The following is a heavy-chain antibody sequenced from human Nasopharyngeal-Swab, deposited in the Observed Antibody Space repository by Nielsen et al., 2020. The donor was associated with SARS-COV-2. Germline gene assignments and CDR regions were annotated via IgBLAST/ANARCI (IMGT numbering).Heavy chain of an antibody. Sequence: GGSLRLSCAASGFTFDDYAMHWVRQAPGKGLEGVSGISWNSGSIGYADSVKGRFTISRDNAKNSLYLQMNSLRAEDTALYYRAKDTSSSWYVGWFDPWGQGTLVTVSS. D-gene: IGHD6-13*01. V-gene: IGHV3-9*01. CDR2: ISWNSGSI. CDR1: GFTFDDYA. CDR3: AKDTSSSWYVGWFDP. J-gene: IGHJ5*02.